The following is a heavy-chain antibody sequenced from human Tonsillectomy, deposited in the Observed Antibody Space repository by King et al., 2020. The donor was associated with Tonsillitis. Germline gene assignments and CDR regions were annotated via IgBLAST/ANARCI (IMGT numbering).Heavy chain of an antibody. V-gene: IGHV3-21*01. CDR3: ARVLGYGIAARPDGAFDI. D-gene: IGHD6-6*01. CDR1: GFTFSTYS. Sequence: VQLVESGGGLVQPGGSLRLSCAASGFTFSTYSMNWVRQAPGKGLEWVSSISYSSSYIDYSESLKGRFTWYRDNAKNSRYLQMNSLRAEDTAVYYCARVLGYGIAARPDGAFDIWGRGTMVTVSS. J-gene: IGHJ3*02. CDR2: ISYSSSYI.